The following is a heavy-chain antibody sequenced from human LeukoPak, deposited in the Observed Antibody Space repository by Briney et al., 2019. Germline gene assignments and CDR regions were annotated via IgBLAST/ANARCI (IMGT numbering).Heavy chain of an antibody. V-gene: IGHV4-59*12. CDR2: IYYSGST. D-gene: IGHD3-22*01. Sequence: SETLSLTCTVSGGSISSYYWSWIRQPPGKGLEWIGYIYYSGSTNYNPSLKSRVTISVDTSKNQFSLKLSSVTAADTAVYYCARDGADYYDSSGYYPYFDYWGQGTLVTVSS. CDR3: ARDGADYYDSSGYYPYFDY. CDR1: GGSISSYY. J-gene: IGHJ4*02.